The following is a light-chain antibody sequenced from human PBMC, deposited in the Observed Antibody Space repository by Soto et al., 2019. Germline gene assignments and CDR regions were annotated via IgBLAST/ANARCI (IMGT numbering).Light chain of an antibody. V-gene: IGKV3-11*01. CDR3: QQRSNWPPT. J-gene: IGKJ1*01. CDR1: QSVSSY. Sequence: EIVLTQSPATLSLSPGERATLSCRASQSVSSYLAWYQQKPGQAPRLLIYDASNRATGIPARFSGSGSGTDFTLTSSSLEPEDYAAYYCQQRSNWPPTFGQGTKVEIK. CDR2: DAS.